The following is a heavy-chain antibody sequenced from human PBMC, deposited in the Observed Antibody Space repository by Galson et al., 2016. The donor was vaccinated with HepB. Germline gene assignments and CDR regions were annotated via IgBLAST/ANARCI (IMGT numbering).Heavy chain of an antibody. V-gene: IGHV1-69*13. CDR2: IIPILRTA. J-gene: IGHJ6*02. Sequence: SVKVSCKASGGTFNSFAISWVRQAPGQGLEWVGGIIPILRTATYAQKFQGRVTVTADESRTTAYMALRNLTSDDTAVYYCATSGSYWQAMDVWGQGTTVIVSS. CDR1: GGTFNSFA. D-gene: IGHD1-26*01. CDR3: ATSGSYWQAMDV.